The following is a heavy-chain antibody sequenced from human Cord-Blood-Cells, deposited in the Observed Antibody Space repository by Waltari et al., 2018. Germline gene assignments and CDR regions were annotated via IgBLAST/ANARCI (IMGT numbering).Heavy chain of an antibody. CDR1: GFTFSSYW. Sequence: EVQLVESGGGLVQPGGSLRLSCAASGFTFSSYWMSWVRQAPGKGLEWVANIKQDGSEKYYVDSGKGRFTISRDNAKNSLYLQMNSQRAEDTAVYYCASSAPYYDFWSGQSAFDIWGQGTMVTVSS. J-gene: IGHJ3*02. D-gene: IGHD3-3*01. V-gene: IGHV3-7*01. CDR3: ASSAPYYDFWSGQSAFDI. CDR2: IKQDGSEK.